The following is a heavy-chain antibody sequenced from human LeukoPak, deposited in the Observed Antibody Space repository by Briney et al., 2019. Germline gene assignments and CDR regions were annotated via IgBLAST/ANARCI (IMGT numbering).Heavy chain of an antibody. Sequence: SETLSLTCTVSGGSISSYYWSWIRQPPGKGLEWIGYIYYSGSTNYNPSLKSRVTISVDTSKNQFSLKLSSVTAADTAVYYCARGYSSGWSLMPDHWGQGTLVTVSS. CDR2: IYYSGST. CDR3: ARGYSSGWSLMPDH. CDR1: GGSISSYY. D-gene: IGHD6-19*01. J-gene: IGHJ4*02. V-gene: IGHV4-59*01.